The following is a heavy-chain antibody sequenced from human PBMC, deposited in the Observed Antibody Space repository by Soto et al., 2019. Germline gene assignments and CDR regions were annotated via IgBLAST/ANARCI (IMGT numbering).Heavy chain of an antibody. CDR1: GGSMSSSNW. V-gene: IGHV4-4*02. D-gene: IGHD1-26*01. J-gene: IGHJ4*02. Sequence: QVQLQESGPGLVKPSGTLSLTCTVSGGSMSSSNWWNWVRQSPGKGLEWIGEAHHSGRTNYNPSLKSRVNISVDKSKNHFSLKLSSVTAADTAVYYCARSEATGLDYWGQGTLVTVSS. CDR2: AHHSGRT. CDR3: ARSEATGLDY.